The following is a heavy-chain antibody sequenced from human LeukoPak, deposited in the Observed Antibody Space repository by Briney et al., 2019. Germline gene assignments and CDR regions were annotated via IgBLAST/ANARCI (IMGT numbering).Heavy chain of an antibody. CDR3: ARDRQLQWFGEFNIDFDY. J-gene: IGHJ4*02. V-gene: IGHV1-18*01. Sequence: ASVKVSCKASGYTFTSYGISWVRQAPGQGLEWMGWISAYNGNTNYAQKLQGRITMTTDTTTSTAYMELRGLGSDDTAVYYCARDRQLQWFGEFNIDFDYWGQGTLVTVSS. D-gene: IGHD3-10*01. CDR1: GYTFTSYG. CDR2: ISAYNGNT.